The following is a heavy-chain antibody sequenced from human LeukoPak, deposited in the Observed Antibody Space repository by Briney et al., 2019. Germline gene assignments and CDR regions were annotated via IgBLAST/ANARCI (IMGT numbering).Heavy chain of an antibody. CDR2: IYYSGST. CDR3: ARHRGEDYDTLSRYYAAVAEADY. J-gene: IGHJ4*02. V-gene: IGHV4-39*01. D-gene: IGHD3-9*01. CDR1: GGSISSNSYY. Sequence: PSETLSLTCTVSGGSISSNSYYWGWIRQPPGKGLEWIGNIYYSGSTYYNPSLKSRVTISVATSKNKFSLQLSSVTAADTAVYYCARHRGEDYDTLSRYYAAVAEADYWGQGILVTVSS.